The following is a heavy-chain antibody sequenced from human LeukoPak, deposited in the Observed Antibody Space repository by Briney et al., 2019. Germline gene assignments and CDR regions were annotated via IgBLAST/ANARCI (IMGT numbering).Heavy chain of an antibody. V-gene: IGHV4-61*05. J-gene: IGHJ4*02. Sequence: PSETLSLTCTVSGGSISSRSYYWSWIRQPPGKELEWIGYIYYSGSTNYNPSLKSRVSISVDTSESQFSLILRSVTAADTAVYYCARLDFRDGDYVFWYWGQGTLVTVSS. D-gene: IGHD4-17*01. CDR1: GGSISSRSYY. CDR3: ARLDFRDGDYVFWY. CDR2: IYYSGST.